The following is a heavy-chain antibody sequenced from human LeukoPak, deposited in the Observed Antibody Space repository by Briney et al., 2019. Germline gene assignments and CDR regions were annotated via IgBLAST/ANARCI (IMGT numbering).Heavy chain of an antibody. Sequence: EPSETLSLTCAGSGYSISSGYYWGWIRQPPGKGLEWIGSIYHRGSTYYNPSLKSRVTISVDTSKNHFSLQLSSVIAADTAVYYCARSYSYGLSFDYWGQGTLVTVSS. CDR2: IYHRGST. V-gene: IGHV4-38-2*01. CDR3: ARSYSYGLSFDY. D-gene: IGHD5-18*01. J-gene: IGHJ4*02. CDR1: GYSISSGYY.